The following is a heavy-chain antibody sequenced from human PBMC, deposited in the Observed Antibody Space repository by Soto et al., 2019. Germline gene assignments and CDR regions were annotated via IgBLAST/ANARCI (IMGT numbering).Heavy chain of an antibody. CDR1: GGSFSGYY. CDR2: INHSGST. CDR3: ARGKSMVRGVIITGYYYYMDV. J-gene: IGHJ6*03. Sequence: SETLSLTCAVYGGSFSGYYWSWIRQPPGKGLEWIGEINHSGSTNYNPSLKSRVTISVDTSKNQFSLKLSSVTAADTAVYYCARGKSMVRGVIITGYYYYMDVWGKGTTVTVSS. V-gene: IGHV4-34*01. D-gene: IGHD3-10*01.